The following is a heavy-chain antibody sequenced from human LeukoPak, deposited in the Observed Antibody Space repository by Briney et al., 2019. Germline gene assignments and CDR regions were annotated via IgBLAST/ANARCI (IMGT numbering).Heavy chain of an antibody. J-gene: IGHJ3*01. CDR1: GFTFSSYA. CDR3: ARRLSLRFDAFAV. Sequence: SGGSLRLSCAASGFTFSSYAMSWVRQAPGKGLEWVSAISGSGGSTYYADSVKGRFTISRDTSKNTLFLQMNSLRAGDTALYYCARRLSLRFDAFAVWGPGTVVTVSS. V-gene: IGHV3-23*01. CDR2: ISGSGGST. D-gene: IGHD3-3*01.